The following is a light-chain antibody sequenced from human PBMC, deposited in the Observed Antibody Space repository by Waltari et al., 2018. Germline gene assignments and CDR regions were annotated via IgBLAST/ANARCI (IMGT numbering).Light chain of an antibody. CDR3: QQFGSSPFT. Sequence: EIVLTQSPGTLSLSPGERATLSCRASESVSSSHLAWYQQKPGQAPRLLIYAESYRATGIPDRFSGSGSGTDFTLTISRLEPEDFAVYYCQQFGSSPFTFGGGTKVEIK. V-gene: IGKV3-20*01. CDR2: AES. J-gene: IGKJ4*01. CDR1: ESVSSSH.